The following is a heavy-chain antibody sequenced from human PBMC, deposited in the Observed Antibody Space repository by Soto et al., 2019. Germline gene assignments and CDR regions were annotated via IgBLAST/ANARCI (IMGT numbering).Heavy chain of an antibody. CDR1: GYNFTNYW. CDR2: IDPADSYI. D-gene: IGHD3-10*01. J-gene: IGHJ3*01. CDR3: ARLPGVRGVFDGFNV. V-gene: IGHV5-10-1*01. Sequence: GESLKISCKGSGYNFTNYWISWVRQMPGKGLEWMGRIDPADSYINYSPSFQGHVTISADKSISTVYLQWDSLKASDTAMYFCARLPGVRGVFDGFNVWGQGTMVTVS.